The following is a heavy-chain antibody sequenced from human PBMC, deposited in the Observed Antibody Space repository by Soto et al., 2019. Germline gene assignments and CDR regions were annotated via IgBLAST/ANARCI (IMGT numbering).Heavy chain of an antibody. CDR2: ISYDGFHK. D-gene: IGHD6-19*01. CDR3: TRGARAEIRSGWSFWRVNSDY. V-gene: IGHV3-30-3*01. J-gene: IGHJ4*02. CDR1: GFTFSSYV. Sequence: QVQLVESGGGVVQPGRSLRLSCAASGFTFSSYVLHWVRQAPGKGLEWVAVISYDGFHKYYADSVKGRFTISRDNSKNTLYLQINSLRAENTAVSYCTRGARAEIRSGWSFWRVNSDYWGQGTLVTVSS.